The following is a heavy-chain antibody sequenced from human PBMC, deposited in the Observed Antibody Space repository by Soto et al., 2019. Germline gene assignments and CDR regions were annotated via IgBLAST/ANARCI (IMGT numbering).Heavy chain of an antibody. V-gene: IGHV4-31*03. Sequence: SETLSLTCTVSGGSISGGGYYWSWIRQHPGKGLEWIGYIYYSGSTYYNPSLKSRVTISVDTSKNQFSLKLSSVTAADTAVYYCARWAVVVPAATPRGYYYGMDVWGQGTTVTVSS. D-gene: IGHD2-2*01. CDR3: ARWAVVVPAATPRGYYYGMDV. CDR2: IYYSGST. CDR1: GGSISGGGYY. J-gene: IGHJ6*02.